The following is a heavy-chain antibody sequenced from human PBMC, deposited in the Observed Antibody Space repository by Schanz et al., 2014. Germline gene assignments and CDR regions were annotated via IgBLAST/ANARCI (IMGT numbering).Heavy chain of an antibody. CDR2: ISGSGETT. V-gene: IGHV3-23*01. CDR3: ARPIYDLWSGSFDY. CDR1: GFIFSSYA. D-gene: IGHD3-3*01. Sequence: EVQLLESGGGLVQPGGSLRLSCAASGFIFSSYAMSWVRQAPGKGLEWVSAISGSGETTYYADSVKGRFTISRDNAKNTLYLQMYSLRTEDTAVYYCARPIYDLWSGSFDYWGQGTLVTVSS. J-gene: IGHJ4*02.